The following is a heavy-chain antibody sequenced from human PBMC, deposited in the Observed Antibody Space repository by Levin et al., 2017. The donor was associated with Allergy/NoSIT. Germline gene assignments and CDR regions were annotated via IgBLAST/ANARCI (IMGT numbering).Heavy chain of an antibody. Sequence: GGSLRLSCAASGFTFSSYGMHWVRQAPGKGLEWVAVISYDGSNKYYADSVKGRFTISRDNSKNTLYLQMNSLRAEDTAVYYCAKDRAAYYYYYYGMDVWGQGTTVTVSS. D-gene: IGHD6-13*01. CDR1: GFTFSSYG. J-gene: IGHJ6*02. V-gene: IGHV3-30*18. CDR2: ISYDGSNK. CDR3: AKDRAAYYYYYYGMDV.